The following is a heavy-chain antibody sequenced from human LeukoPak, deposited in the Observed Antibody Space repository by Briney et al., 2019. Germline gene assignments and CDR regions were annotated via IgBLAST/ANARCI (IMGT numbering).Heavy chain of an antibody. CDR2: IYHSGST. Sequence: SETLSLTCTVSGYSISSGYYWGWIRQPPGKGLEWIGSIYHSGSTYYNPSLKSRVTISVDTSKNQFSLKLNSVTAADTAVYYCARGRDRFYGGRFDYWGQGTLVTVSS. CDR1: GYSISSGYY. J-gene: IGHJ4*02. CDR3: ARGRDRFYGGRFDY. D-gene: IGHD4-23*01. V-gene: IGHV4-38-2*02.